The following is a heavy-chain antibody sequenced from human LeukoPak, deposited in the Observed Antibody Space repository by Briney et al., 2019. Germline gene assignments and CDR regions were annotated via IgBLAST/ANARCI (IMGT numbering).Heavy chain of an antibody. CDR3: AKLPYDTTDYELDY. D-gene: IGHD1-1*01. CDR2: ISGAGTST. Sequence: GGSLRLSCAASRFTFNNYAMSWVRQAPGKGLEWVAAISGAGTSTYYADFVMGRLTISRDNSKNTLYLQVSSLSAEDTAVYYCAKLPYDTTDYELDYWGQGTLVTVAS. J-gene: IGHJ4*02. V-gene: IGHV3-23*01. CDR1: RFTFNNYA.